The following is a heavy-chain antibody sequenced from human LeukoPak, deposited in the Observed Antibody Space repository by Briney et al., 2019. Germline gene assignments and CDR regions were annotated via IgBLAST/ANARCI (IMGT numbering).Heavy chain of an antibody. CDR2: IYHSGST. V-gene: IGHV4-4*02. J-gene: IGHJ4*02. CDR3: ARGGRSITMVRGKGYFDY. D-gene: IGHD3-10*01. CDR1: GGSISSSNW. Sequence: SGTLSLTCAVSGGSISSSNWWSWVRPPPGKGLEWIGEIYHSGSTNYNPSLKSRVTISVDTSKNQFSLKLSSVTAADTAVYYCARGGRSITMVRGKGYFDYWGQGTLVTVSS.